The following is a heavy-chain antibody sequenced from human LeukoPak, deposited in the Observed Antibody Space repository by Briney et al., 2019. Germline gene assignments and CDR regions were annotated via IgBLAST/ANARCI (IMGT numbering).Heavy chain of an antibody. CDR3: ARELDYYDTSGYCDC. V-gene: IGHV1-2*02. CDR1: GYTFTSYG. D-gene: IGHD3-22*01. J-gene: IGHJ4*02. Sequence: GASVKVSCKASGYTFTSYGISWVRQAPGQGLEWMGWINPYSGGTNFAQKFQGRVTMTRDTSISTAYMELSRLRSDDTALYYCARELDYYDTSGYCDCWGQGTLVTVSS. CDR2: INPYSGGT.